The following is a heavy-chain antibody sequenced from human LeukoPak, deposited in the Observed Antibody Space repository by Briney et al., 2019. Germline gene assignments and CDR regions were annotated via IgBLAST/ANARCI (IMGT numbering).Heavy chain of an antibody. CDR3: AKSNGYGLVDI. V-gene: IGHV3-23*01. D-gene: IGHD3-10*01. J-gene: IGHJ3*02. CDR2: ISSSGGST. CDR1: GFTFSNYD. Sequence: GGSLRLSCAASGFTFSNYDMSWVRQAPGKGLEWVSVISSSGGSTYYADSVKGRFTISRDNSKDTLYLQMNSLRAEDTAVYYCAKSNGYGLVDIWGQGTMVTVSS.